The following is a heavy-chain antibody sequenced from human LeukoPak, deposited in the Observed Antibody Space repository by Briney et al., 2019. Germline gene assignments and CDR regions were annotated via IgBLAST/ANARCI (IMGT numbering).Heavy chain of an antibody. CDR2: IYYSGNT. D-gene: IGHD3-10*01. J-gene: IGHJ6*03. CDR1: GGSISSSSYY. Sequence: SETLSLTCTVSGGSISSSSYYWGWIHQPPGKGLEWIGSIYYSGNTNYNPSLKSRVTISVDTSKNQFSLKLSSVTAADTAVYYCARSLRNYYGSGSYYDYYYYMDVWGKGTTVTISS. CDR3: ARSLRNYYGSGSYYDYYYYMDV. V-gene: IGHV4-39*07.